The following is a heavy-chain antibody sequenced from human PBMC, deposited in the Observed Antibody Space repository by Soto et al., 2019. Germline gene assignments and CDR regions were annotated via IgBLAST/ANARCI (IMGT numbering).Heavy chain of an antibody. CDR3: GRGRSGQIVIFY. V-gene: IGHV1-2*02. D-gene: IGHD1-26*01. Sequence: GASVKVSCKTSGYTFTGHYIHCVRQAPQQGPEWMGEIGPESGATRYAEKFRGRVTMTMDTSITTVYMELRNLSPDDTAVYYCGRGRSGQIVIFYWGQGTPVTVS. CDR2: IGPESGAT. CDR1: GYTFTGHY. J-gene: IGHJ4*02.